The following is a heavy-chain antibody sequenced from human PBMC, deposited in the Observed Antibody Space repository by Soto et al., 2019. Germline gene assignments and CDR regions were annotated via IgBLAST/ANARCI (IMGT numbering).Heavy chain of an antibody. Sequence: PSETLSLTCAVYGVSFGGYYWILIRQPPGKGLEWIGEINHSGSTNYNPSLKSRVTISVDTSKNQFSLKLSSVTAADTAVYYCARGKTYDFWSGLNWFDPWGQGTLVTVSS. CDR2: INHSGST. J-gene: IGHJ5*02. V-gene: IGHV4-34*01. D-gene: IGHD3-3*01. CDR1: GVSFGGYY. CDR3: ARGKTYDFWSGLNWFDP.